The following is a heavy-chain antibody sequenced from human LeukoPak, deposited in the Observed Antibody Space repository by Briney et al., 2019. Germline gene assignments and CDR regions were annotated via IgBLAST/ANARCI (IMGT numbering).Heavy chain of an antibody. CDR2: INHSGST. J-gene: IGHJ5*02. Sequence: SETLSLTCAVYGGSFSGYYWSWIRQPPGKGLEWIGEINHSGSTNYNPSLKSRVTISVDTSKNQFSLKLSSVTAADTAVYYCARKYNWSAPGAQGTLVTVSS. CDR3: ARKYNWSAP. V-gene: IGHV4-34*01. CDR1: GGSFSGYY.